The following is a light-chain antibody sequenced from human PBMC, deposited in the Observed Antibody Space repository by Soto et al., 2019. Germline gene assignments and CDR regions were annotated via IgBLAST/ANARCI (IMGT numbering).Light chain of an antibody. CDR1: QSVSRSY. J-gene: IGKJ1*01. Sequence: EMVLTQSPGTLSLSPGEGATLSCRASQSVSRSYLAWFQQKPGQAPRLLIYDTSTRATGIPDRFSGSGSGTGFTLTISRLEPEDFAVYYCQQYGSSPWTFGQGTKVEIK. CDR3: QQYGSSPWT. CDR2: DTS. V-gene: IGKV3-20*01.